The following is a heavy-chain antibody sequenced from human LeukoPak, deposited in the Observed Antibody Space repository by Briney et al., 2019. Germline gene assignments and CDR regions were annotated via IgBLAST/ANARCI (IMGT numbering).Heavy chain of an antibody. CDR2: IYYSGST. CDR3: ASTSGYCSGGNCYSAFDY. V-gene: IGHV4-59*02. D-gene: IGHD2-15*01. J-gene: IGHJ4*02. Sequence: PSETLSPTGTVSGGSVSTYYWNWIRQPPEKGLEWIGYIYYSGSTNYNPSLKSRLTISVDTSNNQFSLKLSSVTAADTAVYYCASTSGYCSGGNCYSAFDYWGQGTLVTVSS. CDR1: GGSVSTYY.